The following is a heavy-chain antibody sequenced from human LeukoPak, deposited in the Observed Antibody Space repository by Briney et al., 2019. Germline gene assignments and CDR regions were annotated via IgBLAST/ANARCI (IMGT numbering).Heavy chain of an antibody. Sequence: GGSLRLFCAAPGFTLASYAMKWARQAPGKGLEWVSVISRSGATTNYADSVKGRFTISRDNSKNTLFLQMNSLRVEDTAVYYCAKGPWDSSTRNWFDPWGQETLVTVSS. CDR3: AKGPWDSSTRNWFDP. D-gene: IGHD2-2*01. CDR1: GFTLASYA. J-gene: IGHJ5*02. V-gene: IGHV3-23*01. CDR2: ISRSGATT.